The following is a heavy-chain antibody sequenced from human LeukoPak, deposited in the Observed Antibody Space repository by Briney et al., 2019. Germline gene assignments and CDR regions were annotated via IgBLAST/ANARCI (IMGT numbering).Heavy chain of an antibody. Sequence: SSETLSLTCTVSGDSISSFTYYWGWVRQPPGKGLEWIGSINNSGSASYSPSLKSRVTMSVDTSKNQFSLKLSSVTAADTAVYYCARGGGTPPFVDIWGQGTMVTVSS. CDR2: INNSGSA. J-gene: IGHJ3*02. D-gene: IGHD1-26*01. V-gene: IGHV4-39*07. CDR3: ARGGGTPPFVDI. CDR1: GDSISSFTYY.